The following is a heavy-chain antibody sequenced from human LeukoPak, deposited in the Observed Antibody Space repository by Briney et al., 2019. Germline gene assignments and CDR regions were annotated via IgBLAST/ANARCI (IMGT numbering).Heavy chain of an antibody. CDR1: GGSFSGYY. D-gene: IGHD4-23*01. Sequence: SETLSLTCVVYGGSFSGYYWSWIRQPPGKGLEWIGDVNYSGSTNYNPSLESRVTISVDTSKSQFSLKLSSVTAADTSVYYCARGREVTRDFDYWGQGTRVSVSS. CDR3: ARGREVTRDFDY. J-gene: IGHJ4*02. CDR2: VNYSGST. V-gene: IGHV4-34*01.